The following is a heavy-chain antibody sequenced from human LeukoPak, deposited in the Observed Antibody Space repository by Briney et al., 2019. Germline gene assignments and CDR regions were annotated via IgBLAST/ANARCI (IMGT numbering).Heavy chain of an antibody. CDR2: ITGSGAGT. CDR1: GFTSINYA. CDR3: AQGRSGSYYAFDY. V-gene: IGHV3-23*01. Sequence: PGGSLRLSCTASGFTSINYAMSWVRQPPGKELEWISGITGSGAGTYYADSVKGRFTISRDNSKNTLYLQMNSLRAEDTALYYCAQGRSGSYYAFDYWGQGTLVTVSS. D-gene: IGHD1-26*01. J-gene: IGHJ4*02.